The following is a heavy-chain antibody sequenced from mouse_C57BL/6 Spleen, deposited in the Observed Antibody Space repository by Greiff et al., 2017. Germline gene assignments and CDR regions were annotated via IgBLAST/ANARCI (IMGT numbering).Heavy chain of an antibody. CDR1: GFTFSNYW. V-gene: IGHV6-3*01. J-gene: IGHJ2*01. CDR3: TIYYGFPYFDY. D-gene: IGHD2-2*01. CDR2: IRLKSDNYAT. Sequence: EVKLMESGGGLVQPGGSMKLSCVASGFTFSNYWMNWVRQSPEKGLEWVAQIRLKSDNYATHYAESVKGRFTISRDDSKSSVYLQMNNLRAEDTGIYYCTIYYGFPYFDYWGQGTTLTVSS.